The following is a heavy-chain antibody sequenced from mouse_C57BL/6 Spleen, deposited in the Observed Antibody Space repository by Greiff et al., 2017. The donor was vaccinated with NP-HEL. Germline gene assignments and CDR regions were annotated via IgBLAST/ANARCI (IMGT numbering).Heavy chain of an antibody. V-gene: IGHV1-18*01. CDR3: ARSLITTVVANFDY. D-gene: IGHD1-1*01. Sequence: EVQLQQSGPELVKPGASVKIPCKASGYTFTDYNMGWVKQSHGKSLEWIGDINPNNGGTIYNQKFKGKATLTVDKSSSTAYMELRSLTSEDTAVYYCARSLITTVVANFDYWGQGTTLTVSS. CDR1: GYTFTDYN. CDR2: INPNNGGT. J-gene: IGHJ2*01.